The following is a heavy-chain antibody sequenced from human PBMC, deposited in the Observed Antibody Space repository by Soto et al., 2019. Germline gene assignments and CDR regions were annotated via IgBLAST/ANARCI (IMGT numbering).Heavy chain of an antibody. CDR2: INAAYGDT. J-gene: IGHJ4*02. Sequence: QVQLVQSGAEVKKPGASVKVSCKASGFTLTRYSFHWVRQAPGQSLEWMGWINAAYGDTKYSQKFQGRVTIGRDTFASTVYMELSSLRSEDTAVYYCARGGFEAVTTTGGDYWGQGTLVTVSS. CDR3: ARGGFEAVTTTGGDY. CDR1: GFTLTRYS. D-gene: IGHD4-17*01. V-gene: IGHV1-3*01.